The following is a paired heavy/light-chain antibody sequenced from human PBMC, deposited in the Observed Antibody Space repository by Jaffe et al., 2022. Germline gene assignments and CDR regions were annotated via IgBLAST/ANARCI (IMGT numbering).Heavy chain of an antibody. V-gene: IGHV4-38-2*01. CDR1: GYSISNGYY. CDR3: ARGLGHYYYDTSDYRMGYFDP. CDR2: FYHTGIT. J-gene: IGHJ5*02. D-gene: IGHD3-22*01. Sequence: QVQLQASGPGLVKPSETLSLTCAVSGYSISNGYYWGWIRQPPGKGLEYIGGFYHTGITYYNPSLKSRVTVSVDTSKNQFSLKLNSVTAADTAVYYCARGLGHYYYDTSDYRMGYFDPWGQGTRVTVSS.
Light chain of an antibody. Sequence: IVTTQSPATLSVSPGERATLSCRASQSVSSNLAWYQQKPGQAPRLVIFGASTRATGIPARFSGSGSGTEFTLTISSLQSEDFAVYFCQQYNNWPPTFGQGTKLEIK. CDR3: QQYNNWPPT. CDR1: QSVSSN. V-gene: IGKV3-15*01. J-gene: IGKJ2*01. CDR2: GAS.